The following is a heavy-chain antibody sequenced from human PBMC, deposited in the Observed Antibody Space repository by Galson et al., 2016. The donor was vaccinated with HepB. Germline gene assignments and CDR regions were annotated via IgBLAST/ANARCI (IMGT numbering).Heavy chain of an antibody. CDR1: GYRFTNYW. Sequence: QSGAEVKKPGESLRISCKGSGYRFTNYWITWVHQMPGKGLEWIGGIDPSDSYTNYSPSFQGHVTISADKSINTAYVQWSSLKASDTAIYFWARVRWREGYNNHHFAYGAQGTLVTVSS. J-gene: IGHJ4*02. CDR2: IDPSDSYT. V-gene: IGHV5-10-1*01. CDR3: ARVRWREGYNNHHFAY. D-gene: IGHD5-24*01.